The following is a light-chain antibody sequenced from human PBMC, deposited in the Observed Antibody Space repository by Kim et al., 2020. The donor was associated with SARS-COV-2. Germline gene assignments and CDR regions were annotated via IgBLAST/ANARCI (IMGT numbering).Light chain of an antibody. Sequence: EVVLTQSPGTVSLSPGERVTLSCRASQSLGNNYLAWYQQRPGQAPRLLIYGASNRATGIPDRFAGSGTGTDFTLTNNRLEPEDFVVYFCQQFHVLPWTFGRGTKVDIK. CDR3: QQFHVLPWT. V-gene: IGKV3-20*01. J-gene: IGKJ1*01. CDR1: QSLGNNY. CDR2: GAS.